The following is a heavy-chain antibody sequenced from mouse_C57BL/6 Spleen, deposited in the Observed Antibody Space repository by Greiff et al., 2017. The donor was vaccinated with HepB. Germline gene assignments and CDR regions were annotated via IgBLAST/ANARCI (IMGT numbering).Heavy chain of an antibody. Sequence: QVQLQQSGPELVKPGASVKLSCKASGYTFTSYDINWVKQRPGQGLEWIGWIYPRDGSTKDNEKFKGKATLTVDTSSSTAYMELHSLTSEDSAVYFCARRDYGNYEGYFDYWGQGTTLTVSS. V-gene: IGHV1-85*01. CDR2: IYPRDGST. J-gene: IGHJ2*01. CDR3: ARRDYGNYEGYFDY. D-gene: IGHD2-1*01. CDR1: GYTFTSYD.